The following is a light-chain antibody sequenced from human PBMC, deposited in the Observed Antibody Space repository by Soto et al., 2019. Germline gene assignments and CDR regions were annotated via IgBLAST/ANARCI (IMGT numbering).Light chain of an antibody. CDR2: DNN. CDR1: SSNIGNNY. J-gene: IGLJ2*01. CDR3: GTWDSSLSAVV. V-gene: IGLV1-51*01. Sequence: QCVLTQPPSVSAAPGQKVTISCSGSSSNIGNNYVSWYQQLPGTAPKLLIYDNNKRPSGIPDRFSSSKSGTSATLGITGLQTGDEADYYCGTWDSSLSAVVFGGGTQLTVL.